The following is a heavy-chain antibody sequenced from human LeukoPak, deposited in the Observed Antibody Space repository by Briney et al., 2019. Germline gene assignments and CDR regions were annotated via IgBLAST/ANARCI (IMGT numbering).Heavy chain of an antibody. J-gene: IGHJ1*01. CDR3: AKDQSIAARPEYFQH. D-gene: IGHD6-6*01. Sequence: GGSLRLSCAASGFTFSSYAMSWVRQAPGKGLDWVSAISDSGGITYYADSVKGRFTISRDNSKNTLYLQMNSLRAEDTAVYYCAKDQSIAARPEYFQHWGQGTLVTVSS. CDR2: ISDSGGIT. CDR1: GFTFSSYA. V-gene: IGHV3-23*01.